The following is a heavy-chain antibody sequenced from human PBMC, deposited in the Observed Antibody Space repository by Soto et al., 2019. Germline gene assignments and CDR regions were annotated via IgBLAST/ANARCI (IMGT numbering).Heavy chain of an antibody. V-gene: IGHV3-23*01. CDR2: ISGRGGST. Sequence: GGSLRLSCAASGFTFGNYAMSWVRQAPRKGLEWVSAISGRGGSTFYADSVKGRFTISRDNSRNTLYLQLNSLRAEDTAIYYCARRLPHDYGFDYWGHGTLVTVSS. D-gene: IGHD4-17*01. CDR3: ARRLPHDYGFDY. J-gene: IGHJ4*01. CDR1: GFTFGNYA.